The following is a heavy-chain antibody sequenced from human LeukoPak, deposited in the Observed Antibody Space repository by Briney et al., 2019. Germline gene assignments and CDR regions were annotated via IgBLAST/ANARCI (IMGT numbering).Heavy chain of an antibody. CDR1: GYTFTSNY. V-gene: IGHV1-46*01. CDR3: ARDQEGFDY. J-gene: IGHJ4*02. Sequence: ASVKVSCKASGYTFTSNYIHWVRQAPGQGLEWMGMVYPRDGSTSYAQKFQGRVTVTRDTSTSTVHMELSGLRSEDTAVYYCARDQEGFDYWGQGTLVTVSS. CDR2: VYPRDGST.